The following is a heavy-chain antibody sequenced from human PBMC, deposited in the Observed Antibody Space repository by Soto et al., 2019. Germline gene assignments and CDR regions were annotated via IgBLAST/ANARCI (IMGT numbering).Heavy chain of an antibody. Sequence: QVQLVQSGAEVKKPGASVKVSCKASGYTFTSYAMHWVRQAPGQRLEWMGWINAGNGNTKYSQKFQGRVTITRDTSATTAYMDMSTPRSEDTAVYSCARGPCSPDGTGDYLGQGTLVTVSS. CDR3: ARGPCSPDGTGDY. D-gene: IGHD2-15*01. CDR1: GYTFTSYA. V-gene: IGHV1-3*01. CDR2: INAGNGNT. J-gene: IGHJ4*02.